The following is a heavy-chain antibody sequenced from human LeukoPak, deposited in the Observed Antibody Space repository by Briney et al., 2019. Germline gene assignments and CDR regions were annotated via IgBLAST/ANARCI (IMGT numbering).Heavy chain of an antibody. J-gene: IGHJ5*02. CDR2: FDPEDGET. V-gene: IGHV1-24*01. CDR3: ARDVVYDFWSGYYTWFDP. CDR1: GYTLTELS. D-gene: IGHD3-3*01. Sequence: ASVKVSCKVSGYTLTELSMHWVRQAPGKGLEWMGGFDPEDGETIYAQKFQGRVTMTRDTSTSTVYMELSSLRSEDTAVYYCARDVVYDFWSGYYTWFDPWGQGTLVTVSS.